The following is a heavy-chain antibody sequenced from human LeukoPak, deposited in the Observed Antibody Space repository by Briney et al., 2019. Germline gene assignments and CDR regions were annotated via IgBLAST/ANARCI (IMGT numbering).Heavy chain of an antibody. V-gene: IGHV3-23*01. CDR2: ISGSGGST. D-gene: IGHD6-19*01. J-gene: IGHJ5*02. CDR3: ARALAVAGTGGFDP. CDR1: GFTFSSYA. Sequence: GGSLRLSCAASGFTFSSYAMSWVRQAPGKGLEWVSAISGSGGSTYYADSVKGRFTISRDNSKNTLYLQMNSLRAEDTAVYYCARALAVAGTGGFDPWGQGTLVTVSS.